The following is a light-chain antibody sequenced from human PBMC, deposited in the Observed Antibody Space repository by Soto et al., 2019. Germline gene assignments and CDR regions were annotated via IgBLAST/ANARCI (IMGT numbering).Light chain of an antibody. CDR1: QSISSW. Sequence: DIQMTQSPSTLSASVGDRVTITCRASQSISSWLGWYQQKPGKAPKLLIYDASSLESGVPSRFSGSGSGTELTLTISSLQPDDFETYYCQQYNSYSWTFGQGTKVQIK. CDR2: DAS. J-gene: IGKJ1*01. V-gene: IGKV1-5*01. CDR3: QQYNSYSWT.